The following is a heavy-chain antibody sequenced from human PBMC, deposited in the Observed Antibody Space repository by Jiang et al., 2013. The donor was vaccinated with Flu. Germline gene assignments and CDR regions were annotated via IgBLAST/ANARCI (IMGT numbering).Heavy chain of an antibody. CDR2: IYHSGST. D-gene: IGHD3-10*01. CDR1: GGSISSGGYS. V-gene: IGHV4-30-2*01. CDR3: ARDSYYYGSGSHLQRGLVRYYYGMDV. J-gene: IGHJ6*02. Sequence: SGLVKPSQTLSLTCAVSGGSISSGGYSWSWIRQPPGKGLEWIGYIYHSGSTYYNPSLKSRVTISVDRSKNQFSLKLSSVTAADTAVYYCARDSYYYGSGSHLQRGLVRYYYGMDVWGQGP.